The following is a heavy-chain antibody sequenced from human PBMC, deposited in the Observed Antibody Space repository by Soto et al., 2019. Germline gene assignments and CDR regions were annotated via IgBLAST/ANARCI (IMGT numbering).Heavy chain of an antibody. CDR2: IYYTGTT. D-gene: IGHD3-3*02. CDR3: ARREFSTSPLDP. Sequence: QLQLQESGPGLVKTSETVSLTCTVSGGSISSSSYYWAWIRQPPGKGLEWIGNIYYTGTTYYNPSLNSRVTISVDRSKNQFSLKLNSVTAPDTAVYYCARREFSTSPLDPWGQGTLVTVSS. V-gene: IGHV4-39*01. CDR1: GGSISSSSYY. J-gene: IGHJ5*02.